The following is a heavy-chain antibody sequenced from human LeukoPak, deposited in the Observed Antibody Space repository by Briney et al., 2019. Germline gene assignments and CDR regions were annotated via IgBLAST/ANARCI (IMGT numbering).Heavy chain of an antibody. CDR1: GGTFSSYA. J-gene: IGHJ6*03. V-gene: IGHV1-69*06. D-gene: IGHD1-26*01. CDR2: IIPIFGTA. CDR3: ARDRGSGSYTHYYYYYYMDV. Sequence: SVKVSCKASGGTFSSYAISWVRQAPGQGLEWMGGIIPIFGTANYAQKFQGRVTITADKSTSTAYMELSSLRSEDTAVYYCARDRGSGSYTHYYYYYYMDVWGKGTTVTVSS.